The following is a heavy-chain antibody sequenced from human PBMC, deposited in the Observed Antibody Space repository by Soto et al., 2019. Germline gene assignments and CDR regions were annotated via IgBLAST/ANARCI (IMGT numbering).Heavy chain of an antibody. D-gene: IGHD6-13*01. CDR1: GGTFSSYA. CDR2: IIPIFGTA. CDR3: ARVPARIAAAGTRWFDP. Sequence: QVQLVQSGAEVKKPGSSVKVSCKASGGTFSSYAISWVRQAPGQGLEWMGGIIPIFGTANYAKKFQGRVTITADESTSTGYMERSSLRSEDTAVYYCARVPARIAAAGTRWFDPWGQGTLVTVSS. V-gene: IGHV1-69*12. J-gene: IGHJ5*02.